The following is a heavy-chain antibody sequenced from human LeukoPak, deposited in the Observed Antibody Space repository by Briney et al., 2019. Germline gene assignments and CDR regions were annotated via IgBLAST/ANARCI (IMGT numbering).Heavy chain of an antibody. D-gene: IGHD3-3*01. CDR3: ARDQYDTWSRRGNFDS. J-gene: IGHJ4*02. Sequence: PGGSLRLSCAASGFTFGNGWLNWVRQAPGKGLEWVGRIKSKSDGGTIDYAAAVKGRFTISRDNTKNSLYLQMSSLRVEDTAVFYCARDQYDTWSRRGNFDSWGQGTLVIVSS. CDR1: GFTFGNGW. V-gene: IGHV3-15*07. CDR2: IKSKSDGGTI.